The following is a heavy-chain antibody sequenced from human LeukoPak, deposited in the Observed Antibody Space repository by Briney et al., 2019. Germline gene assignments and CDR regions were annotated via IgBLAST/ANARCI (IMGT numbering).Heavy chain of an antibody. CDR3: AKDVSSSTGY. CDR1: GFTFRSFV. Sequence: GGSLRLSCAASGFTFRSFVMSWIRQAPGRGLEWVSAISGSGATTYYADSVKGRFTISRDNSKNTLYLQMNSLRAEDTAVYYCAKDVSSSTGYWGQGTLVTVSS. J-gene: IGHJ4*02. V-gene: IGHV3-23*01. D-gene: IGHD6-6*01. CDR2: ISGSGATT.